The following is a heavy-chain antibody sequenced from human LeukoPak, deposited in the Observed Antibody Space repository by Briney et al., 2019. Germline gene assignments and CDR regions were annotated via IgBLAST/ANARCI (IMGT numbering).Heavy chain of an antibody. V-gene: IGHV4-39*07. CDR1: GASISRSIYH. Sequence: SETLSLTCSVSGASISRSIYHWGWVRQPPGKGLEWIGSIYYSGNTDFNPSLENRVTMAVDTSKNHFSLKLSSVTAADTAVYYCARALPPTVAGPFDHWGQGIPVTVPS. J-gene: IGHJ4*02. CDR3: ARALPPTVAGPFDH. D-gene: IGHD6-19*01. CDR2: IYYSGNT.